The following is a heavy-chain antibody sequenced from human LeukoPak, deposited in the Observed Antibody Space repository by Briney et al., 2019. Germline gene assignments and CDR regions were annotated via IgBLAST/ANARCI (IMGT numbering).Heavy chain of an antibody. CDR1: GFTSSSYG. CDR3: AKEGWGLRFYFDY. D-gene: IGHD1-26*01. J-gene: IGHJ4*02. CDR2: ISGSGGST. Sequence: PGRSLRLSCAASGFTSSSYGMSWVRHAPGQGLEWGSAISGSGGSTYYADSVTGRFTISRDNSKNTLYLQMNSLRAEDTAVYYCAKEGWGLRFYFDYWGQGTLVTVSS. V-gene: IGHV3-23*01.